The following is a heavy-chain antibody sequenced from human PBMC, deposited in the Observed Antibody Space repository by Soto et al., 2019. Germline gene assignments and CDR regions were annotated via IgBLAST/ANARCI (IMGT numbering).Heavy chain of an antibody. J-gene: IGHJ4*02. CDR3: TSDLRQ. CDR2: IKSKADGGTT. CDR1: GFSFTNAW. V-gene: IGHV3-15*01. Sequence: GGSLRLSCAASGFSFTNAWMTWVRQAPGKGLEWVGRIKSKADGGTTQYAAPVKGRFTISRDDSEKTLFLQMNSLKSEDTAVYYCTSDLRQWGQGTLVTVSS. D-gene: IGHD3-9*01.